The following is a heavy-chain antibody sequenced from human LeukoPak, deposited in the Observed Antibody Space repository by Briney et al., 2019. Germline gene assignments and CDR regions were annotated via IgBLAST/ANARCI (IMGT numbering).Heavy chain of an antibody. CDR3: ARDTAGYSSGWEPFDY. CDR2: ISAYNGNT. Sequence: GASVKVSCKASGYTFTSYGISWVRQAPGQGLEWMGWISAYNGNTNYAQKLQGRVTMTTDTSTSTAYMELRSLRSDDTAVYYCARDTAGYSSGWEPFDYWGQGTLVTVSS. CDR1: GYTFTSYG. J-gene: IGHJ4*02. D-gene: IGHD6-19*01. V-gene: IGHV1-18*01.